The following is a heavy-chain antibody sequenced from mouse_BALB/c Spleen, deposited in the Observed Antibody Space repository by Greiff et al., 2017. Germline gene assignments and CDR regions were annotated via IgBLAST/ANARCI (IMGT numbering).Heavy chain of an antibody. J-gene: IGHJ2*01. Sequence: VKLMESGAELVKPGASVKLSCKASGYTFTSYYMYWVKQRPGQGLEWIGEINPSNGGTNFNEKFKSKATLTVDKSSSTAYMQLSSLTSEDSAVYYGTSLGPSNFKAFDYWGQGTTLTVSS. CDR2: INPSNGGT. D-gene: IGHD2-5*01. CDR3: TSLGPSNFKAFDY. CDR1: GYTFTSYY. V-gene: IGHV1S81*02.